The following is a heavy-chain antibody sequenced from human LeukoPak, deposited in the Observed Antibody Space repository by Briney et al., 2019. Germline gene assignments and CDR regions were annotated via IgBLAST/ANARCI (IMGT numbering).Heavy chain of an antibody. Sequence: GALKLSFGTSGFPFSNLTLNWGRQGSGEGVGWVSAVSGSSNIHYSDSVKGRFTISRDNARNSLYLQMNSLRDEDAAVYYCARDGLHTAHFDYWGQGTLVTVSS. CDR1: GFPFSNLT. CDR3: ARDGLHTAHFDY. D-gene: IGHD5-18*01. J-gene: IGHJ4*02. CDR2: VSGSSNI. V-gene: IGHV3-69-1*01.